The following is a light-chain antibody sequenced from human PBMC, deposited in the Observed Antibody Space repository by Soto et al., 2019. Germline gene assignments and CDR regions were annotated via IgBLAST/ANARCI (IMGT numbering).Light chain of an antibody. Sequence: DIVMTQSPLSLPVTPGEPASISCRSSQSLLHSNGYNYLDWYLQKPGQSPQLLIYLGSNRASGVPDRVSGSGSGTYFTLKISRVEAEDVGVYYCMHALQTPWTFGQGTKVEIK. CDR2: LGS. CDR3: MHALQTPWT. CDR1: QSLLHSNGYNY. J-gene: IGKJ1*01. V-gene: IGKV2-28*01.